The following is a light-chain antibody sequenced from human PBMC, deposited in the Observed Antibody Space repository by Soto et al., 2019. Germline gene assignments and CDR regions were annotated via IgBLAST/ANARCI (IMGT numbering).Light chain of an antibody. J-gene: IGLJ3*02. CDR3: RSHGGGSSPPGV. Sequence: QSALTQPASVSGSPGQSITISCTGTSNDVGGYNLVSWFQQHPGKAPKLMISEVNKRPSGVSNRFSGSKSADTASLTISGLQAEDEAEYYRRSHGGGSSPPGVFGGGTKLTVL. CDR1: SNDVGGYNL. CDR2: EVN. V-gene: IGLV2-23*02.